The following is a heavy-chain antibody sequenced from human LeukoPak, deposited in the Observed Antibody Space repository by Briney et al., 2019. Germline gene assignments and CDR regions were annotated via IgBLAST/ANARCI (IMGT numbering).Heavy chain of an antibody. CDR2: ISTSGST. CDR1: GGSISGDNYY. CDR3: ARGGFPGYSTSWFY. J-gene: IGHJ4*02. V-gene: IGHV4-61*02. D-gene: IGHD6-13*01. Sequence: SETLSLTCTVSGGSISGDNYYWSWIRQPAGKGLEWIGRISTSGSTSYNPSLKSRVTISVDMSKNQFSLKVSSVTAADTAVYYCARGGFPGYSTSWFYWGQGTLVTVSS.